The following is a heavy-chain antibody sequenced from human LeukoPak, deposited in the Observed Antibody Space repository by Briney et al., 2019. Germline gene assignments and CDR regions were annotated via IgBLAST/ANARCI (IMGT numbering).Heavy chain of an antibody. CDR1: GLTFSHYW. Sequence: PGGSLRLSCVAYGLTFSHYWMTWVRQAPGKEPEWVANIKQDGSEIFYVDSVRGRFTISRDNAKNSLYLQMNSLRAEDTAVYYCARYWPISDWGQGTLVTVSS. V-gene: IGHV3-7*01. D-gene: IGHD2-15*01. CDR3: ARYWPISD. J-gene: IGHJ4*02. CDR2: IKQDGSEI.